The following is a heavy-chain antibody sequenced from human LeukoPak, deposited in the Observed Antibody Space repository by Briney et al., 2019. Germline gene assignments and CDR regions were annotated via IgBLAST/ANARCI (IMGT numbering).Heavy chain of an antibody. D-gene: IGHD3-10*01. CDR3: AKDEGRSDRYGPGSYPPY. CDR1: GFTFSRFTFSSYS. J-gene: IGHJ4*02. CDR2: ISSGSTYI. V-gene: IGHV3-21*01. Sequence: GGSLRLSCAASGFTFSRFTFSSYSINWVRQAPGKGLEWVSSISSGSTYIHYADSVKGRFTISRDNSKNTLYLQMNSLRAEDTAVYYCAKDEGRSDRYGPGSYPPYWGQGTLVTVSS.